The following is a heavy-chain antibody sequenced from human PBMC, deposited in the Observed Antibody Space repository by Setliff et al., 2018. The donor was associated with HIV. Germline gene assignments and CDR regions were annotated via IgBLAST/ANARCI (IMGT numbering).Heavy chain of an antibody. CDR2: IFPSGST. J-gene: IGHJ3*02. CDR1: GASIRSGVYY. Sequence: PSETLSLTCAVSGASIRSGVYYWSWIRQPAGKGPEWIGHIFPSGSTNYSPSLKSRITISMDTSKNQFSLKLSSVTAADTAVYYCARDKVDRAMGRHAVDIWGPGARVTVSS. D-gene: IGHD5-18*01. CDR3: ARDKVDRAMGRHAVDI. V-gene: IGHV4-61*09.